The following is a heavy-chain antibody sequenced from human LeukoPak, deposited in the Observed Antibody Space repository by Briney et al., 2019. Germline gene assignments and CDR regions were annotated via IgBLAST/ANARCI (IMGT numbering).Heavy chain of an antibody. CDR3: ARHVVPAAMYYYYSTDV. CDR1: GLNVSNDY. Sequence: PGGSLTLSCAASGLNVSNDYMSWVGQGPGQGLEGVSVIYRGGSTYYADSVKGRFTISRDNSKNTLYLQMNSLRAEDTAVYYCARHVVPAAMYYYYSTDVWGKGTTVTVPS. CDR2: IYRGGST. V-gene: IGHV3-53*01. J-gene: IGHJ6*03. D-gene: IGHD2-2*01.